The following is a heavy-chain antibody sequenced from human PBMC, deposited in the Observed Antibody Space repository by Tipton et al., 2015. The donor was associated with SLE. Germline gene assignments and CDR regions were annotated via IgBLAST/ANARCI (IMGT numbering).Heavy chain of an antibody. V-gene: IGHV3-21*01. CDR3: ASDLWGFPDAFDI. D-gene: IGHD3-16*01. CDR2: ISSNSTYI. J-gene: IGHJ3*02. Sequence: LSLTCTVSGGSISSSHYYWGWVRQAPGKGLEWVSSISSNSTYIYYADSVKGRFTISRDNAKNSLYLQMNSLRAEDAAVYYCASDLWGFPDAFDIWGRGTMVTVSS. CDR1: GGSISSSHYY.